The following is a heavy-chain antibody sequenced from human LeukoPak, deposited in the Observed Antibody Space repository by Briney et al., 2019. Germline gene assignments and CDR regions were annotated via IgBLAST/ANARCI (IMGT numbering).Heavy chain of an antibody. J-gene: IGHJ5*02. Sequence: GGSLRLSCAASGFTFSSYDMTWIRQAPGKVLEWVSYISISSSTIYYADSVKGRFTISRDNAKNSLYLQMNSLRAEDTAIYYCARGPPLFDPWGQGTLVTVSS. V-gene: IGHV3-48*01. CDR1: GFTFSSYD. CDR3: ARGPPLFDP. CDR2: ISISSSTI.